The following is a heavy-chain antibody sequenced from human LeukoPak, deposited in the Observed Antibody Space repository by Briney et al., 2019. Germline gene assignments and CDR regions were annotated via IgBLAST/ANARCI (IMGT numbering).Heavy chain of an antibody. J-gene: IGHJ4*02. CDR1: GFTVSSNY. D-gene: IGHD3-22*01. CDR2: IYSGGST. V-gene: IGHV3-66*01. Sequence: PGESLRLSCAASGFTVSSNYMSWVRQAPGKGLEWVSVIYSGGSTYYSDSVKGRFTISRDNSKNTLYLQMNSLRAEDTAVYYCARSHYDSSGYYFLDYWGQGTLVTVSS. CDR3: ARSHYDSSGYYFLDY.